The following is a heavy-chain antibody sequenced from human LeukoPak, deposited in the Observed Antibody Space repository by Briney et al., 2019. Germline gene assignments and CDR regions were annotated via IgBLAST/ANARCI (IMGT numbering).Heavy chain of an antibody. CDR3: ARSSSGLDYGDYYFDY. J-gene: IGHJ4*02. V-gene: IGHV4-59*01. Sequence: SETLSLTCTVSGGSITTYYWRWIRQPPGKALEGMGYVFYSGRTNYNPSLKRRVTMSIDTSKKPFSLNLRTVTAADTAVSYCARSSSGLDYGDYYFDYWGRGTLVTVFS. CDR2: VFYSGRT. D-gene: IGHD4-17*01. CDR1: GGSITTYY.